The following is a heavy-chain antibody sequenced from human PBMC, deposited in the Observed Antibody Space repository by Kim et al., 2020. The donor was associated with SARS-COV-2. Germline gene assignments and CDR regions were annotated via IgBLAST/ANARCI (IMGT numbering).Heavy chain of an antibody. CDR3: ARGPNFDWLLGGGLDL. D-gene: IGHD3-9*01. Sequence: SETLSLTCTASGGSISSYYWSWIRQPPGKGLEWIGYIYYSGSTNYNPSLKSRVTISVDTSKNPFSLNLSTVTAADTAVYYCARGPNFDWLLGGGLDLWG. CDR1: GGSISSYY. V-gene: IGHV4-59*12. J-gene: IGHJ6*02. CDR2: IYYSGST.